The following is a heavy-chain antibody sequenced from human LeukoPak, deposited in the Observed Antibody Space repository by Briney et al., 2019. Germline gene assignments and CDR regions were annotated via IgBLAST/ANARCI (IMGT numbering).Heavy chain of an antibody. CDR3: ARKSDSSWSFDR. J-gene: IGHJ5*02. V-gene: IGHV3-66*01. CDR2: IHSDGTT. CDR1: GFTVGSDY. D-gene: IGHD6-13*01. Sequence: GGSLRLSCAASGFTVGSDYMVWVCQASGKGLEWVSVIHSDGTTNYANPVKGRFSISRDTSKNALYLQMNSLRAEDTALYYCARKSDSSWSFDRWGQGTLVTVSS.